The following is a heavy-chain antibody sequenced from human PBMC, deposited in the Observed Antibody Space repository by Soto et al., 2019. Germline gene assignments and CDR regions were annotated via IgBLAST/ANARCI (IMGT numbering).Heavy chain of an antibody. D-gene: IGHD5-12*01. V-gene: IGHV3-21*02. CDR3: ARGWLRDPWMY. CDR1: GFIFSSHT. J-gene: IGHJ4*02. CDR2: ISASSTYI. Sequence: DVQLVESGGGLVKPGGSLRLSCAASGFIFSSHTMNWVRQVPGKGLEWVSSISASSTYIYYADSLKGRFTISRDNAYNSLYLQVSSLRAEDTAVYYCARGWLRDPWMYWGQGTLVTVSS.